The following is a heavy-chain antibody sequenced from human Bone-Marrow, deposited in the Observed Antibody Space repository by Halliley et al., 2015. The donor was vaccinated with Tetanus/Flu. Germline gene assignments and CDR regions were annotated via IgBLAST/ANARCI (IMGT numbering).Heavy chain of an antibody. Sequence: GSTIYYANSVKGRFTISRDNAKNSLYLQMNSLRPEDSAVYYCARDDYCGLGTSGYFYGMDVWGQGATVTVSS. CDR3: ARDDYCGLGTSGYFYGMDV. V-gene: IGHV3-48*03. CDR2: GSTI. J-gene: IGHJ6*02. D-gene: IGHD3-10*01.